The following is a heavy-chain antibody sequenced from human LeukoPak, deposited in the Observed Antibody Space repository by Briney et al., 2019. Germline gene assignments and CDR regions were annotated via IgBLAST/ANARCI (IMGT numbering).Heavy chain of an antibody. CDR3: ARTETYYGSGSYFDAFDI. J-gene: IGHJ3*02. D-gene: IGHD3-10*01. CDR2: INHSGST. CDR1: GGSFSGYY. V-gene: IGHV4-34*01. Sequence: SETLSLTCAVYGGSFSGYYWSWIRQPPGKGLEWIGEINHSGSTNYNPSLKSRVTISVETSKNQFSLKLSSVTAADTAMYYCARTETYYGSGSYFDAFDIWDQGTMVTVSS.